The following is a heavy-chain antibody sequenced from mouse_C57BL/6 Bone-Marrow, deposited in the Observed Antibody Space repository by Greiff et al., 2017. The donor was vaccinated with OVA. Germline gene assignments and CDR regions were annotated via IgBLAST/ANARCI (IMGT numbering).Heavy chain of an antibody. V-gene: IGHV5-12*01. Sequence: EVQGVESGGGLVQPGGSLKLSCAASGFTFSDYYMYWVRQTPEKRLEWVAYISNGGGSTYYPDTVKGRFTISRDNAKNTLYLQMSRLKSEDTAMYYCARDYGWYFDVWGTGTTVTVSS. CDR1: GFTFSDYY. CDR3: ARDYGWYFDV. J-gene: IGHJ1*03. CDR2: ISNGGGST. D-gene: IGHD1-1*01.